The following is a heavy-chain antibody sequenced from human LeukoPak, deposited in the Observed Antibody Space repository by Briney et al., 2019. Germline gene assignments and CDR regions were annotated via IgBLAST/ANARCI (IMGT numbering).Heavy chain of an antibody. CDR2: IYSGDST. CDR1: GFTVSSNY. CDR3: ARDRAVADGRLYY. D-gene: IGHD6-19*01. Sequence: PGGSLRLSCAGSGFTVSSNYMSWVRQAPGKGLEWVSVIYSGDSTYYADSVEGRFIISRDNSKNTVYLQMNSLRAEDTAVYYCARDRAVADGRLYYWGQGTLVTVSS. V-gene: IGHV3-66*01. J-gene: IGHJ4*02.